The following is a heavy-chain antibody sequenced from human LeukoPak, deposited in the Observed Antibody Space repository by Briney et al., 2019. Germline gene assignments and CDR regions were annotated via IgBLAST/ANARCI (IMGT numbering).Heavy chain of an antibody. CDR1: GYTFTSYD. CDR3: ASNTYYYSSGSFGH. CDR2: MNPSSGNT. Sequence: GASVKVSCKASGYTFTSYDINWVRQATGQGPEWMGWMNPSSGNTGYAQRFQGRVTMTRDTSISTAYLELSSLRSEDTAVYYCASNTYYYSSGSFGHWGQGTLVTVSS. J-gene: IGHJ4*02. V-gene: IGHV1-8*01. D-gene: IGHD3-10*01.